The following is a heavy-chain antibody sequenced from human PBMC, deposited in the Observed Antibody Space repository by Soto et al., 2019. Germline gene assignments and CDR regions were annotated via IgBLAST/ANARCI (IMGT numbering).Heavy chain of an antibody. CDR1: GFPFSSYG. CDR3: SKFRVKVYYYYGMGV. CDR2: ISSDGTSI. D-gene: IGHD4-4*01. V-gene: IGHV3-30*18. J-gene: IGHJ6*02. Sequence: QVHLVESGGGVVKPGRSLRLSCAASGFPFSSYGMHWVSRAPGKGLEGVAVISSDGTSIFYADSVKGRLTISRDNSKMTLYLVLNRLRAEDTGMYYCSKFRVKVYYYYGMGVWGRG.